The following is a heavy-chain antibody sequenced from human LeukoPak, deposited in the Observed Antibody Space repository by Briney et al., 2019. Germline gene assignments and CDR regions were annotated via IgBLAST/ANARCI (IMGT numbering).Heavy chain of an antibody. V-gene: IGHV1-18*01. CDR2: ISAYNGNT. CDR3: ARERYYYDSSGRRWWFDP. J-gene: IGHJ5*02. CDR1: GYTFTSYD. D-gene: IGHD3-22*01. Sequence: ASVKVSCKASGYTFTSYDISWVRQAPGQGLEGMGWISAYNGNTNYAQKLQGRVTMTTDTSTSTAYMELRSLRSDDTAVYYCARERYYYDSSGRRWWFDPWGQGTLVTVSS.